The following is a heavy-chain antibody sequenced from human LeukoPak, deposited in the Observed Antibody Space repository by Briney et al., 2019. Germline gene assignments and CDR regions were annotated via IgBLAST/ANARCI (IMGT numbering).Heavy chain of an antibody. CDR2: IKQDGSEK. J-gene: IGHJ4*02. CDR3: ARSGYYYDSSGSDY. D-gene: IGHD3-22*01. CDR1: GFTFRSYW. V-gene: IGHV3-7*01. Sequence: GGSLRLSCAASGFTFRSYWMSWVRQAPGKGLEWVANIKQDGSEKYYVDSVKGRFTISRDNAKNSLYLQMNSLRAEDTAVYYCARSGYYYDSSGSDYWGQGTLVTVSS.